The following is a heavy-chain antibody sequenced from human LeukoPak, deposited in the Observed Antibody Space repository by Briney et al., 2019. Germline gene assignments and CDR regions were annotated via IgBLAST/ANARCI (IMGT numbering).Heavy chain of an antibody. CDR1: GGSISSGSYY. D-gene: IGHD1-26*01. V-gene: IGHV4-61*02. CDR2: IYTSGST. Sequence: SETLSLTCTVSGGSISSGSYYWSWIRQPAGKGLEWIGRIYTSGSTNYNPSLKSRVTISVDTSKNQFSLKLSSVTAADTAVYYCAREGGSGSYFDYWGQGTLVTVSS. J-gene: IGHJ4*02. CDR3: AREGGSGSYFDY.